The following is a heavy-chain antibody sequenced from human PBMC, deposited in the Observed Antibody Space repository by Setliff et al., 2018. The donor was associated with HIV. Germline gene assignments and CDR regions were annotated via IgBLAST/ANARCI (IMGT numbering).Heavy chain of an antibody. CDR3: ARDRGAARPVYMDV. V-gene: IGHV1-18*01. CDR2: ISAYYGNT. Sequence: ASVKVSCKASGYTFNSYGISWVRQAPGQGLEWMGWISAYYGNTNYAQKLEGRVTMTIDTSTSTAYMELRSLRSDDTAVYYCARDRGAARPVYMDVWGKGTTVTVSS. J-gene: IGHJ6*03. D-gene: IGHD6-6*01. CDR1: GYTFNSYG.